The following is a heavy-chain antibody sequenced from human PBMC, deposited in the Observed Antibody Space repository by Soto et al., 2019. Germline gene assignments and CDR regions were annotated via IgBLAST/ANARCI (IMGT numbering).Heavy chain of an antibody. J-gene: IGHJ4*02. CDR3: ARLFLYGDFQVPHFDY. CDR2: INPSGGST. Sequence: GASVKVSCKASGYTITGYYMHWVRQAPGQGLEWMGIINPSGGSTSYAQKFQGRVTVTRDTSTSTVYMELSSLRSEDTAVYYCARLFLYGDFQVPHFDYWGQGTLVTSSS. D-gene: IGHD4-17*01. V-gene: IGHV1-46*01. CDR1: GYTITGYY.